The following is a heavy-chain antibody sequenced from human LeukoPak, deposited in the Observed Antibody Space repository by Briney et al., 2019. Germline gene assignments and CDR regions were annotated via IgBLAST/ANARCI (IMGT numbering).Heavy chain of an antibody. Sequence: ASVKVSCKASGYTFTGYYMHWVRQAPGQGLEWMGWINPNSGDTNYAQKFQGRVTMTRDTSTSTVYMELSSLRSEDTAVYYCARSLERRGGWFDPWGQGTLVTVSS. V-gene: IGHV1-2*02. CDR3: ARSLERRGGWFDP. D-gene: IGHD1-1*01. J-gene: IGHJ5*02. CDR1: GYTFTGYY. CDR2: INPNSGDT.